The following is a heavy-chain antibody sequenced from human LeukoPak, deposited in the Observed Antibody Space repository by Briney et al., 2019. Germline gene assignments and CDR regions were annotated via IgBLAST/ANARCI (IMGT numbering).Heavy chain of an antibody. V-gene: IGHV1-8*01. CDR3: AKTPAVAGTGDYAFDI. D-gene: IGHD6-19*01. CDR2: MNPNSGNT. J-gene: IGHJ3*02. CDR1: GYTFTSYD. Sequence: ASVKVSCKASGYTFTSYDINWVRQATGQGLEWMGWMNPNSGNTGYAQKFQGRVTMTRNTSISTAYMELSSLRAEDTAVYYCAKTPAVAGTGDYAFDIWGQGTMVTVSS.